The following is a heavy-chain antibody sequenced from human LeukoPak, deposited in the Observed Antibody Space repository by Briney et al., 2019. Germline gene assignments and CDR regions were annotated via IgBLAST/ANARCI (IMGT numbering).Heavy chain of an antibody. CDR1: GGSISTGGYH. Sequence: SQTLSLTCTVSGGSISTGGYHWSWIRQHPGRGLEWIAYIYSSGNTYSNPSLKSRVTISLDTSKNQFSLKLTSVTAADTAVYYCARRRVATYHFDYWGQGTRVTVSS. CDR2: IYSSGNT. D-gene: IGHD5-12*01. CDR3: ARRRVATYHFDY. V-gene: IGHV4-31*03. J-gene: IGHJ4*02.